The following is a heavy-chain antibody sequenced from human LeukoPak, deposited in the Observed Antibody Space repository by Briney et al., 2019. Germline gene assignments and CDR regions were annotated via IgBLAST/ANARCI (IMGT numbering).Heavy chain of an antibody. CDR3: ARDRLKGSRHYYYYGMDV. Sequence: SETLSLTCTVSGGSISSYYWSWIRQPPGKGLEGIGYIYYSGSTNYNPSLKSRVTISVDTSKNQFSLKLSSVTAADTAVYYCARDRLKGSRHYYYYGMDVWGKGTTVTVSS. J-gene: IGHJ6*04. CDR1: GGSISSYY. V-gene: IGHV4-59*01. D-gene: IGHD3-22*01. CDR2: IYYSGST.